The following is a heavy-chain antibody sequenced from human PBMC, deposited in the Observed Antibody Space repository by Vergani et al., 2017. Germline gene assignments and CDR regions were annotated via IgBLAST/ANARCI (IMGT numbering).Heavy chain of an antibody. V-gene: IGHV3-66*01. D-gene: IGHD4-17*01. CDR1: GFPVSSNY. CDR2: IYSGGST. Sequence: EVQLVESGGGLVQPGGSLRLSCAASGFPVSSNYMSWARQAPGKGLEWVSVIYSGGSTYYADSVKGIFTIPRDNSKNTLYLQMNSLRAEDTAVYYCTRVQRTYGERVPAFDIWGQGTMVTVSS. CDR3: TRVQRTYGERVPAFDI. J-gene: IGHJ3*02.